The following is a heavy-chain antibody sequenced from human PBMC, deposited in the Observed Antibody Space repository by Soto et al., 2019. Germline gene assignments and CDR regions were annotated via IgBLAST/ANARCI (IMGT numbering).Heavy chain of an antibody. CDR3: ATIPPSAIQGWAFGMDV. Sequence: EVQLVETGGSLIQSGGSLRLSCAASGFTVADNYMIWVRQPPGKGLAWVSTTCSVGTTQYASPVKGRFTVSRDISKNTLYLHMNNLRAEDTALYYCATIPPSAIQGWAFGMDVWGQGTTVSVSS. CDR1: GFTVADNY. D-gene: IGHD2-2*01. J-gene: IGHJ6*02. V-gene: IGHV3-53*02. CDR2: TCSVGTT.